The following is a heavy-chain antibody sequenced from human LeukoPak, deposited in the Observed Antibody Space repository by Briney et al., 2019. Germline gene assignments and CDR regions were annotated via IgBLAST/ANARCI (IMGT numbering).Heavy chain of an antibody. V-gene: IGHV3-30*18. J-gene: IGHJ4*02. CDR1: RFPLSLYG. CDR3: AKDHCSSTSCYDDYFDY. Sequence: GGPQRLPFAASRFPLSLYGMHWLRQAPGKRLKWVAVISYDGSNKQHGDSVKGRFTISRDNSKNTLYLQMNSLRAEDTAVYYCAKDHCSSTSCYDDYFDYWGQGTLVTVSS. CDR2: ISYDGSNK. D-gene: IGHD2-2*01.